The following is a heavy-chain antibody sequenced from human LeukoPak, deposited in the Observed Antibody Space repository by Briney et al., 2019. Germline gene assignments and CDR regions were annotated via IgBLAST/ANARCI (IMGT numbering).Heavy chain of an antibody. CDR2: IIPIFGTA. J-gene: IGHJ5*02. D-gene: IGHD2-8*01. V-gene: IGHV1-69*13. CDR3: AREGPFYTRGMVYAKRWFDP. Sequence: SVKVSCKASGGTFSSYAISWVRQAPGQGLEWMGGIIPIFGTANYAQKFQGRVTITADEPTSTAYMELSSLRSEDTAVYYCAREGPFYTRGMVYAKRWFDPWGQGTLVTVSS. CDR1: GGTFSSYA.